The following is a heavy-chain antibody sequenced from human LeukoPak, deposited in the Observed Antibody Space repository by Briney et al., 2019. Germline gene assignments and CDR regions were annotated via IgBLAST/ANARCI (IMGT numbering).Heavy chain of an antibody. CDR2: INPNTGGT. V-gene: IGHV1-2*02. CDR1: GYTFSGYY. Sequence: GASVKVSCKASGYTFSGYYIHWVRQAPGQGLEWMGWINPNTGGTKYAQRFQGRVTMTRDTSISTAYMELSRLRSDDTAVYYCASSLITMVRGVFDYWGQGTLVTVSS. D-gene: IGHD3-10*01. CDR3: ASSLITMVRGVFDY. J-gene: IGHJ4*02.